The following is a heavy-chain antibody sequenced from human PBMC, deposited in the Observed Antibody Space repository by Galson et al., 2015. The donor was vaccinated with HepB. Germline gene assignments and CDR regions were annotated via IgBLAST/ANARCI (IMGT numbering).Heavy chain of an antibody. J-gene: IGHJ6*02. CDR2: ISVYNGKT. D-gene: IGHD4-11*01. CDR3: ARDEGSDYYSFSYYGLDV. Sequence: SCKASGYPFTSFGVTWVRRAPGQGLQWLGWISVYNGKTNYAQKIQGRVTMTTETSTSTVYMDLRGLRSDDTAVYYCARDEGSDYYSFSYYGLDVWGQGTTVTVSS. CDR1: GYPFTSFG. V-gene: IGHV1-18*01.